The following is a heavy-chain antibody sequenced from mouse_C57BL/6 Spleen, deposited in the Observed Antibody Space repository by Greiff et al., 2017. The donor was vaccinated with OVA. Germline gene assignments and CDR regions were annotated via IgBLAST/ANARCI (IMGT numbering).Heavy chain of an antibody. J-gene: IGHJ2*01. CDR2: ISYDGST. CDR1: GYSITSGYY. Sequence: EVKLQESGPGLVKPSQSLSLTCSVTGYSITSGYYWNWIRQFPGNKLEWMGYISYDGSTNYNPSLKNRTSITRDTSKNQFFLKLNSVTTEDPAKYYGGREEPVYFDYWGQGTTLTVSS. V-gene: IGHV3-6*01. CDR3: GREEPVYFDY.